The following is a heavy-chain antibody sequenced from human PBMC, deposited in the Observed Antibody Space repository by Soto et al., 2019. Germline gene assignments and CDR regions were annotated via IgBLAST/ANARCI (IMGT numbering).Heavy chain of an antibody. CDR2: INAGDGNT. V-gene: IGHV1-3*01. J-gene: IGHJ5*02. D-gene: IGHD6-25*01. CDR3: TRAGSAARLRFDN. CDR1: RYTFTNYV. Sequence: QVHLVQSGADVKKPGASVHVSCKASRYTFTNYVIHWVRLAPGERLEWMGWINAGDGNTRYSQKFQDRVTITMDTYSSTVYRKLTSLTSNETAVYYCTRAGSAARLRFDNWGQGTRVPASS.